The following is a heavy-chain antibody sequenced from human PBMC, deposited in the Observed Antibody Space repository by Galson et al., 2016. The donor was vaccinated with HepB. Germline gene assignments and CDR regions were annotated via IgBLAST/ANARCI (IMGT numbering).Heavy chain of an antibody. CDR2: IIPIFGTT. Sequence: SVKVSCKASGGTFSNYAITWVRQAPGQGLEWMGGIIPIFGTTIYAQKFQGRVTITADESTSTADMELSSLRSEDRAVHYCAADLGYYDSSCYSEYFQHWGQGTLVTVAS. CDR3: AADLGYYDSSCYSEYFQH. CDR1: GGTFSNYA. D-gene: IGHD3-22*01. J-gene: IGHJ1*01. V-gene: IGHV1-69*13.